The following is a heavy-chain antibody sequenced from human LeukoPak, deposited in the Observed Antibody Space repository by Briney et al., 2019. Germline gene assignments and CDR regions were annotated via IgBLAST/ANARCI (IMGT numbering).Heavy chain of an antibody. Sequence: GASVKVTCKASGYTFTSYAMHWVRQAPGQRLEWMGWINAGNGNTKYSQKFQGRVTITRDTSASTAYMELSSLRSEDTAVYYCARAGMDCSGGSCYSGTPYYYGMDVWGQGTTVTVSS. CDR1: GYTFTSYA. V-gene: IGHV1-3*01. D-gene: IGHD2-15*01. CDR3: ARAGMDCSGGSCYSGTPYYYGMDV. J-gene: IGHJ6*02. CDR2: INAGNGNT.